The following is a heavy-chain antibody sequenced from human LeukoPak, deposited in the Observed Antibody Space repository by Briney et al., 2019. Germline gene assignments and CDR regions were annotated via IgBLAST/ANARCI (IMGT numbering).Heavy chain of an antibody. CDR2: INPNSGGT. V-gene: IGHV1-2*02. CDR3: ARDGVDMYHHYYYMDV. J-gene: IGHJ6*03. Sequence: ASVKVSCKASGYTFTGYYMHWVRQAPGQGLEWMGWINPNSGGTNYAQKFQGRVTMTRDTSISTAYMELSRLRSDDTAVYYCARDGVDMYHHYYYMDVWGKGTTVTVSS. D-gene: IGHD2-8*01. CDR1: GYTFTGYY.